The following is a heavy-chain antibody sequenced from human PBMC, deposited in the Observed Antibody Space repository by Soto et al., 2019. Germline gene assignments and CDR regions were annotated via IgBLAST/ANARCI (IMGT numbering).Heavy chain of an antibody. CDR1: GFSFTSSA. J-gene: IGHJ2*01. Sequence: EVQLLESGGGLVQPEGSLRLSCAASGFSFTSSALGWVRQAPGKGLEWVSAVSTSGGTTYYADSVKGRFGISRDNSKSTLYLQMSSLRAEDTALYYCAKPRMYSGGIYWYFDLWGRGTLVTVSS. D-gene: IGHD6-19*01. V-gene: IGHV3-23*01. CDR2: VSTSGGTT. CDR3: AKPRMYSGGIYWYFDL.